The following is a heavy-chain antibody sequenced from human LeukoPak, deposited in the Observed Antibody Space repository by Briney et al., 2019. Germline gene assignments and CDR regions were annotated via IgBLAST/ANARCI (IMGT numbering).Heavy chain of an antibody. CDR2: ISSSGSTI. D-gene: IGHD1-7*01. CDR3: ARVELAPYYYYMDV. V-gene: IGHV3-48*03. J-gene: IGHJ6*03. CDR1: GFIISSYG. Sequence: GGSLRLSCAASGFIISSYGMNWVRQAPGKGLEWVSYISSSGSTIYYADSVKGRFTISRDNAKNSLYLQMNSLRAEDTAVYYCARVELAPYYYYMDVWGKGTTVTVSS.